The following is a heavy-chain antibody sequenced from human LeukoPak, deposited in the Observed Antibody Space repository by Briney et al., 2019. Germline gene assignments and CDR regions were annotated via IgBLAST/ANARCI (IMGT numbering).Heavy chain of an antibody. CDR1: GYTFTGYY. Sequence: ASVKVSCKASGYTFTGYYMHWVRQAPGQGLEWMGWINPNSGGTNYAQKFQGRVTMTRDTSISTAYMELSRLRSDDTAVYYCARVTSHDIAAGGFDYWGQGTLVTVSS. V-gene: IGHV1-2*02. D-gene: IGHD6-13*01. J-gene: IGHJ4*02. CDR3: ARVTSHDIAAGGFDY. CDR2: INPNSGGT.